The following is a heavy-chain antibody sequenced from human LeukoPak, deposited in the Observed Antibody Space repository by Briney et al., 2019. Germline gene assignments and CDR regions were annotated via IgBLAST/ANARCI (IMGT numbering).Heavy chain of an antibody. CDR2: IRWSSDSV. Sequence: GGSLRLSCAASGFPFDDYAMHWVRQAPGKGLEWVSGIRWSSDSVGYADSVRGRLTISRDKAKNSLYLQMNSLRAEDTALYYCVKDFGQTTAAIAYWGQGTLVTVSS. V-gene: IGHV3-9*01. CDR1: GFPFDDYA. J-gene: IGHJ4*02. CDR3: VKDFGQTTAAIAY. D-gene: IGHD2-2*01.